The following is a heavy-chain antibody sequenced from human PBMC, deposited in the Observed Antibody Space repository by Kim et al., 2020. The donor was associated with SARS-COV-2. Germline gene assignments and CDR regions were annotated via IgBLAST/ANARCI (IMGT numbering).Heavy chain of an antibody. CDR2: T. D-gene: IGHD1-26*01. V-gene: IGHV3-23*01. J-gene: IGHJ6*02. Sequence: TYYADYVKGRFTISSDNSKNTLYLQMNSLRAEDTAVYYCAKDLGGDSGNVWGQGTTVTVSS. CDR3: AKDLGGDSGNV.